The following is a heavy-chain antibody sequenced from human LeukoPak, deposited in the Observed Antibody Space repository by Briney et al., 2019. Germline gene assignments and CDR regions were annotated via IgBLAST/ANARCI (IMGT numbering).Heavy chain of an antibody. V-gene: IGHV4-30-2*01. CDR2: IYHSGST. CDR1: GGSISSGGYY. Sequence: PSLTLSLTCTVSGGSISSGGYYWSWIRQPPGKGLEWIGYIYHSGSTYYNPSLKSRVTISVDTSKNQFSLKLSSVTAADTAVYYCARARVAVAGPFDYWGQGALVTVSS. CDR3: ARARVAVAGPFDY. D-gene: IGHD6-19*01. J-gene: IGHJ4*02.